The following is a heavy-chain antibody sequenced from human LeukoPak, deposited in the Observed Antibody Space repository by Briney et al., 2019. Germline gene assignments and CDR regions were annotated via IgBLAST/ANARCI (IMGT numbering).Heavy chain of an antibody. V-gene: IGHV1-69*05. CDR1: GGTFSSYA. D-gene: IGHD2-2*01. CDR2: IIPIFGTA. CDR3: ARGGFPDIVVVPAALDAFDI. Sequence: SVKVSCKASGGTFSSYAISWVRQAPGQGLEWMGGIIPIFGTANYAQKFQGRVTITTDESTSTAYMGLSSLRSEDTAVYYCARGGFPDIVVVPAALDAFDIWGQGTMVTVSS. J-gene: IGHJ3*02.